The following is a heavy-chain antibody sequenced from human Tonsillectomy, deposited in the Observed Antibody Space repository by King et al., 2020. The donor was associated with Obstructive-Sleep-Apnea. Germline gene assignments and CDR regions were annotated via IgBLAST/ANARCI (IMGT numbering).Heavy chain of an antibody. D-gene: IGHD6-13*01. CDR2: INHSGST. CDR1: GGSFSGYY. Sequence: VQLQQWGAGLLKPSETLSLTCAVYGGSFSGYYWSWIRQPPGKGLEWIGEINHSGSTNYNPSLKSRVTISVDTSKNQFSLKLSSVTAADTAVYYCARNLIAAHPCPGRYWGQGTLVTVSS. V-gene: IGHV4-34*01. J-gene: IGHJ4*02. CDR3: ARNLIAAHPCPGRY.